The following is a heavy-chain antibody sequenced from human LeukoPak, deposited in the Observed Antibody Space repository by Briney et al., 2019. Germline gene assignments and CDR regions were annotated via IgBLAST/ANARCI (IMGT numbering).Heavy chain of an antibody. CDR2: IYYSGST. Sequence: SETRPLTCTVSGDPISSYYWSWIRQPPGKGLEWIGYIYYSGSTNYNPSLKSRVTISVDTSKNQFSLKLSSVTAADTAVYYCAREVGHYFGMDVWGQGTTVTVSS. CDR1: GDPISSYY. V-gene: IGHV4-59*01. CDR3: AREVGHYFGMDV. J-gene: IGHJ6*02. D-gene: IGHD1-26*01.